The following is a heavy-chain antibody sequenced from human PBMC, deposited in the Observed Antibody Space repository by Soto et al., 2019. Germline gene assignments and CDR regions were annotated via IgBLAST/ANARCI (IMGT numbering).Heavy chain of an antibody. CDR2: INPSGGST. J-gene: IGHJ5*02. CDR3: ARVRRITMVRGVTPALDP. D-gene: IGHD3-10*01. Sequence: APVKVSCKGSGYTFTTYYMHWVGQAPRQGLEWMGIINPSGGSTSYAQKFQGRVTMTRDTSTSTVYMELSSLRSEDTAVYYCARVRRITMVRGVTPALDPWGQGTLVTVSS. CDR1: GYTFTTYY. V-gene: IGHV1-46*01.